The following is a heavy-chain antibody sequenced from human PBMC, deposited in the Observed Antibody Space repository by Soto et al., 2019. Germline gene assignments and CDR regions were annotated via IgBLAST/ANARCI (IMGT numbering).Heavy chain of an antibody. V-gene: IGHV3-33*01. CDR1: GFTFRNYG. Sequence: QVQLVESGGGVVQPGRSLRLSCAASGFTFRNYGMHWVRQAPAKGLEWVALVWYDGGNKNYVDSVKGRFTISRDNSKNTLYLQMNSLRDEDTAVYYCVRAAGYSGNDYVDYYGMDVWGQGTTVTVSS. CDR2: VWYDGGNK. CDR3: VRAAGYSGNDYVDYYGMDV. D-gene: IGHD5-12*01. J-gene: IGHJ6*02.